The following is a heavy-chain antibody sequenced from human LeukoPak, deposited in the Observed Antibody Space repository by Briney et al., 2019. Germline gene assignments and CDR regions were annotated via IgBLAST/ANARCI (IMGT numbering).Heavy chain of an antibody. V-gene: IGHV3-53*01. D-gene: IGHD6-19*01. CDR2: YSGGAT. Sequence: YSGGATYYADSMRGRFTISRDNSKNMVSLQMTSLGAEDTAVYYCARGRFSGPDDYWGQGTLVTVSS. J-gene: IGHJ4*02. CDR3: ARGRFSGPDDY.